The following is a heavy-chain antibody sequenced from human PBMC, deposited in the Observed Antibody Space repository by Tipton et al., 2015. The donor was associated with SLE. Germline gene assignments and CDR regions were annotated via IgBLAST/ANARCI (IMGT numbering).Heavy chain of an antibody. CDR3: ARRGTGRGWFDP. D-gene: IGHD3/OR15-3a*01. J-gene: IGHJ5*02. Sequence: LRLSCAVYGGSFSGYYWSWIRQPPGKGLEWIGEINHSGSTNYTPSLKSRVTISVDTSKNQFSLKLSSVTAADTAVYYWARRGTGRGWFDPWGQGTLVTVSS. V-gene: IGHV4-34*01. CDR1: GGSFSGYY. CDR2: INHSGST.